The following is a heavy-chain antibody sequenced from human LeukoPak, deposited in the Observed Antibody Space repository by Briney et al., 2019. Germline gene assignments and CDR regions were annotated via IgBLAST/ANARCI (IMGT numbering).Heavy chain of an antibody. J-gene: IGHJ4*02. V-gene: IGHV3-11*06. D-gene: IGHD3-10*01. CDR3: ARHYYGSGSYDY. CDR2: ISSSSSYT. CDR1: GFTFSDYY. Sequence: PGGSLRLSCAASGFTFSDYYMSWLRQAPGKGLEGVSYISSSSSYTNYADSGKGRFTISRDNAKNSLYLQMNSLRAEDTAVYYCARHYYGSGSYDYWGQGTLVTVSS.